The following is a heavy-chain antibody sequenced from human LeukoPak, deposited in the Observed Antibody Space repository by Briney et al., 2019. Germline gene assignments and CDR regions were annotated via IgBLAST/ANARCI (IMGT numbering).Heavy chain of an antibody. CDR2: IIPIFGTA. CDR1: GGTFSSYA. V-gene: IGHV1-69*13. D-gene: IGHD2-15*01. J-gene: IGHJ4*02. CDR3: ARGTGCSGGSCYGGSFDY. Sequence: SVKVSCKASGGTFSSYAISWVRQAPGQGLEWMGGIIPIFGTANYAQKFQGRVTITADESTSTAYMELSSLRSEDTAVYYCARGTGCSGGSCYGGSFDYWGQGTLVTVSS.